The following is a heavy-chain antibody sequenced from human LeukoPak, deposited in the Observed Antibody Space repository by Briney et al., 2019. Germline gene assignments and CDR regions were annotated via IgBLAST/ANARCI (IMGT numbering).Heavy chain of an antibody. Sequence: GESLRLSCAVSGFTFSGHWMFWVRQAPGKGLVWVSSTNSDGSSTGYTDSVKGRFTVSRDNAKNTLYLQMNSLRAEDTAVYYCARARWYSSDYWGQGTLVTVSS. J-gene: IGHJ4*02. V-gene: IGHV3-74*01. CDR1: GFTFSGHW. D-gene: IGHD5-24*01. CDR2: TNSDGSST. CDR3: ARARWYSSDY.